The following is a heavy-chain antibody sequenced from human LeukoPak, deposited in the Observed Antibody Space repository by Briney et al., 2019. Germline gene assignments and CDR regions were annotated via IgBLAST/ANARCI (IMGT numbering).Heavy chain of an antibody. CDR2: INHSGST. CDR1: GGSFSGYY. D-gene: IGHD3-10*01. Sequence: SETLSLTCTVYGGSFSGYYWSWIRQPPGKGLEWIGEINHSGSTNYNPSLKSRVTFSVDTSKNQFSLELSSVTAADTAVYFCARGDSGNYYGSGSYYNPKYSWFDPWGQGTLVAVSS. J-gene: IGHJ5*02. V-gene: IGHV4-34*01. CDR3: ARGDSGNYYGSGSYYNPKYSWFDP.